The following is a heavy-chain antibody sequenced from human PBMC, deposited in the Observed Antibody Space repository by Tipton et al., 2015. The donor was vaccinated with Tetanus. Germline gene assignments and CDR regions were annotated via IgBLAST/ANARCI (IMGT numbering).Heavy chain of an antibody. Sequence: TLSLTCSVSGASIKNSPYFWNWIRHSPGKGLEWIGYIYYSGSTFYSPSLKSRVTISVDTSKNQFSLRLRSVAAADTAVYYCARGGRDAYNNPLGAFDVWGRGTTVTVSS. CDR1: GASIKNSPYF. D-gene: IGHD5-24*01. CDR2: IYYSGST. CDR3: ARGGRDAYNNPLGAFDV. V-gene: IGHV4-30-4*01. J-gene: IGHJ3*01.